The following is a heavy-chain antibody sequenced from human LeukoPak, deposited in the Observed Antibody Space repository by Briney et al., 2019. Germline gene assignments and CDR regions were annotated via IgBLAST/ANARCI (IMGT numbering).Heavy chain of an antibody. J-gene: IGHJ4*02. CDR3: AKREAYNIDY. CDR2: ISGSGGST. Sequence: PGGSLRLSCAASGFTFSSYAMSWVRQAPGKGLEWVSVISGSGGSTNYADSVKGRFTTSRDNSKNTLYLQMNSLRAEDTAVYYCAKREAYNIDYWGQGTLVTVSS. CDR1: GFTFSSYA. D-gene: IGHD1-1*01. V-gene: IGHV3-23*01.